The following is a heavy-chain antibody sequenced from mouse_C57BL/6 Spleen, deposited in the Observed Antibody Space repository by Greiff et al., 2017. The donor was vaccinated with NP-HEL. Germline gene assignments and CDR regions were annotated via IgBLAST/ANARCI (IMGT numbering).Heavy chain of an antibody. CDR1: GFTFTTYA. V-gene: IGHV10-3*01. J-gene: IGHJ2*01. Sequence: DVHLVESGGGLVQPKGSLKLSCAASGFTFTTYAMHWVRQAPGKGLEWVARIRSKSSNYATYYADSVKDRFTISRDDSQSMLYLQMNNLKTEDTAMYYCVRDRLLRGTGYFDDWGQGTTLTVSS. D-gene: IGHD1-1*01. CDR3: VRDRLLRGTGYFDD. CDR2: IRSKSSNYAT.